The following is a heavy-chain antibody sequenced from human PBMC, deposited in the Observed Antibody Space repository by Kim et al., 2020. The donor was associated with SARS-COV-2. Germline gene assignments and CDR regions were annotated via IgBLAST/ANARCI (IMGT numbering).Heavy chain of an antibody. V-gene: IGHV4-4*07. J-gene: IGHJ5*02. Sequence: SETLSLTCTVSGDSIDNFYWSWIRQPAGKGLEWIGRIYSTGSAAYNPSLKSRVTMSVDTSKNQFSLKMISVTAADTAVYYCARLGYCHANICHSGGGFDP. CDR2: IYSTGSA. CDR3: ARLGYCHANICHSGGGFDP. D-gene: IGHD2-15*01. CDR1: GDSIDNFY.